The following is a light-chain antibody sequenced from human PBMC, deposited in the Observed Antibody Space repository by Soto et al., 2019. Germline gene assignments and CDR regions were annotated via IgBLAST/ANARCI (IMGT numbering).Light chain of an antibody. CDR2: DDN. CDR3: GSWDSSLSAYV. J-gene: IGLJ1*01. Sequence: QSVLTQPPSVPAAPGQKVTISCSGSSSNIGGNSVSWYQRLPGTAPKLLIFDDNKRPSGIPDRFSGSKSGTSATLGITGFQTGDEADYYCGSWDSSLSAYVFGTGTKVTVL. CDR1: SSNIGGNS. V-gene: IGLV1-51*01.